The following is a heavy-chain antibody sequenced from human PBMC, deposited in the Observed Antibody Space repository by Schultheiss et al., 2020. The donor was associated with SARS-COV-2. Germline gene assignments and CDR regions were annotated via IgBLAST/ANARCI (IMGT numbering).Heavy chain of an antibody. J-gene: IGHJ4*02. Sequence: ASVKVSCKASGGTFSSYAISWVRQAPGQGLEWMGWISAYNGNTNYAQKLQGRVTMTRDTSISTAYMELSRLRSDDTAVYYCARDRYGDLDYWGQGTLVTVSS. CDR1: GGTFSSYA. V-gene: IGHV1-18*01. CDR3: ARDRYGDLDY. CDR2: ISAYNGNT. D-gene: IGHD4-17*01.